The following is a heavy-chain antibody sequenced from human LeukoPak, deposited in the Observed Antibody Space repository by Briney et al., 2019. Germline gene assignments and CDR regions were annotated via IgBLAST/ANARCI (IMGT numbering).Heavy chain of an antibody. Sequence: PSGTLSLTCAVSGGSILSTNWWSWVRQPPGKGLEWIGYIYYSGSINYNPSLKSRVTISVDTSKNQFSLKLRSVTAADTAVYYCARYSGSYSGFDYWGQGTLVTVSS. CDR1: GGSILSTNW. V-gene: IGHV4-4*02. CDR3: ARYSGSYSGFDY. CDR2: IYYSGSI. J-gene: IGHJ4*02. D-gene: IGHD1-26*01.